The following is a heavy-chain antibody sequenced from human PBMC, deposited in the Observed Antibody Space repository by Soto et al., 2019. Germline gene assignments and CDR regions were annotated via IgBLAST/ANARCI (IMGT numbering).Heavy chain of an antibody. D-gene: IGHD3-22*01. V-gene: IGHV1-18*01. CDR2: ISAYNGNT. J-gene: IGHJ6*02. Sequence: ASVKVSCKASGYTFTSYGISWVRQAPGQGLEWMGWISAYNGNTNYAQKLQGRVTMTTDTSTSTAYMELRSLRSDDTAVYYCARGWLLGPYYYYGMDVWGQGTTVTVSS. CDR3: ARGWLLGPYYYYGMDV. CDR1: GYTFTSYG.